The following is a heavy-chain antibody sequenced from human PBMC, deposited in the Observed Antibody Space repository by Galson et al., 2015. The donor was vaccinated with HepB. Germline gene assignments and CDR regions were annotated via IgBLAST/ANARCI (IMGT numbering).Heavy chain of an antibody. Sequence: SLRLSCAASGFTFDDYAMHWVRQAPGKGLEWVSGISWNSGSIGYADSVKGRFTISRDNAKNSLYLQMNSLRAEDTALYYCAKDPSPKHYYYMDVWGKGTTVTVSS. CDR2: ISWNSGSI. V-gene: IGHV3-9*01. D-gene: IGHD6-6*01. CDR3: AKDPSPKHYYYMDV. CDR1: GFTFDDYA. J-gene: IGHJ6*03.